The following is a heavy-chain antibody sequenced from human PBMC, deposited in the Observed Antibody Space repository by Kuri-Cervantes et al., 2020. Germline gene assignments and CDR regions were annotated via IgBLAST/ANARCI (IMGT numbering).Heavy chain of an antibody. CDR3: ARSGPGDGYNYGVSDY. CDR1: GYTFTGYY. CDR2: ISAYNGNT. D-gene: IGHD5-24*01. V-gene: IGHV1-18*04. J-gene: IGHJ4*02. Sequence: ASVKVSCKASGYTFTGYYVHWVRQAPGQGLEWMGWISAYNGNTNYAQKLQGRVTMTTDTSTSTAYMELRSLRSDDTAVYYCARSGPGDGYNYGVSDYWGQGTLVTVSS.